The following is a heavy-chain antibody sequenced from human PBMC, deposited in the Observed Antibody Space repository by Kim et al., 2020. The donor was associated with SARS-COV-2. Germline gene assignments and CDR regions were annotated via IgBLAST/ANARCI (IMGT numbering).Heavy chain of an antibody. CDR3: ARGRPLGGKYAIDY. V-gene: IGHV3-72*01. Sequence: ASVKGRSTNSRDASKNSLNLQMNSLKPEDTAVYYCARGRPLGGKYAIDYWGQGTLVTVSS. J-gene: IGHJ4*02. D-gene: IGHD1-26*01.